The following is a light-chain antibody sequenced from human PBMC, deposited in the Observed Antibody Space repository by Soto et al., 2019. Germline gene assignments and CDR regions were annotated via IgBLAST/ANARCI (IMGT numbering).Light chain of an antibody. CDR2: GAY. CDR1: QSVSRTY. V-gene: IGKV3-20*01. CDR3: QQYGSSPPDT. J-gene: IGKJ2*01. Sequence: EIVLTQSPGTLSLSPGERATLSCRASQSVSRTYLALYQQKPGQAPRLLVYGAYSRATGIPDRFSGSGSVTDFTLPTSRLEPEDFAVYYCQQYGSSPPDTFGQGTKLEIK.